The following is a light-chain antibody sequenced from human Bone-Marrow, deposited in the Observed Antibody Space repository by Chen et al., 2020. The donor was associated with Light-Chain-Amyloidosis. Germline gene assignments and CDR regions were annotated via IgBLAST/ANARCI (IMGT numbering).Light chain of an antibody. J-gene: IGLJ2*01. Sequence: SYELTQPPSVSVSPGQTARITCSGDDLPTKYAYWYQQKPGQAPVLVIQRDTERPSGISERVSGSSSGTTATLTISGVQAEDEADYHCQSADSSGTYEVIFGGGTKLTVL. CDR2: RDT. CDR1: DLPTKY. V-gene: IGLV3-25*03. CDR3: QSADSSGTYEVI.